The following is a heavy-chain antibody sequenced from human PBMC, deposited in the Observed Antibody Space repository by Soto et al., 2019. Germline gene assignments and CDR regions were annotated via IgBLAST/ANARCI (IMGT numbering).Heavy chain of an antibody. CDR3: ARVLRGWFDP. Sequence: QSLTCAVSGGSITSANWWTWVRQPPGGGLEWIGEISHSGITNYKASLKSRVTMSVDKTKNDVSLKLTSVTAADTAVYYCARVLRGWFDPWGQGTPVTVSS. CDR2: ISHSGIT. CDR1: GGSITSANW. J-gene: IGHJ5*02. V-gene: IGHV4-4*02.